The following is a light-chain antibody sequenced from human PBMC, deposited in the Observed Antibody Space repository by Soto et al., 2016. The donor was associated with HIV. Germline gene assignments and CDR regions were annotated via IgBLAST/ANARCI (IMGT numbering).Light chain of an antibody. Sequence: SYELTQPPSVSEAPGKTAEIACGGDNIGSKTVHWYQQKPGQAPVLVVFDDDNRPSGIPERFSGSNFGNTATLTISGVEAGDEADYFCQVWDAAHDLLVVFGGGTKLTVL. V-gene: IGLV3-21*03. J-gene: IGLJ2*01. CDR1: NIGSKT. CDR2: DDD. CDR3: QVWDAAHDLLVV.